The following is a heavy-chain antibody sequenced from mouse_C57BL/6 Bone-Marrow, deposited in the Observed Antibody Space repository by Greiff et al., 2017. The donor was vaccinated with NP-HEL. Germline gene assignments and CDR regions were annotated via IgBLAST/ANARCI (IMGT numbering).Heavy chain of an antibody. CDR1: GYTFTSYG. V-gene: IGHV1-81*01. CDR2: IYPRSGNT. CDR3: ALLLSGGDC. J-gene: IGHJ2*01. Sequence: QVQLQQSGAELARPGASVKLSCKASGYTFTSYGISWVKQRTGQGLEWIGEIYPRSGNTYYNEKFKGKATLTADKSSSTAYMELRSLTSEDSAVYFCALLLSGGDCWGQGTTLTVSS. D-gene: IGHD1-1*01.